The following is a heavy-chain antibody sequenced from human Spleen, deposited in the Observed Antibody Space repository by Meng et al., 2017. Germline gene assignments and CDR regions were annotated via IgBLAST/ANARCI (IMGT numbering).Heavy chain of an antibody. CDR1: GDSISSRDW. D-gene: IGHD2-21*01. CDR3: VRNEGYSFGA. Sequence: VPRHEPGHGLVKPSGTLSLTCAVSGDSISSRDWWSWVRQPPGKGLEWIGEISQGSGRTNYNPSLKSRVTISLDKSKNQFSLNVNSVTAADTAVYYCVRNEGYSFGAWGQGTLVTVSS. CDR2: ISQGSGRT. V-gene: IGHV4-4*02. J-gene: IGHJ5*02.